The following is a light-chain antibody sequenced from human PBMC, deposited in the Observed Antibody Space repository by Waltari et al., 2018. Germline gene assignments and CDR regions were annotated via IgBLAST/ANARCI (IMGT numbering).Light chain of an antibody. CDR3: QSYDTSQSVV. V-gene: IGLV1-40*01. CDR1: NSNIGAGYD. Sequence: QSVLTQPPSVSGAPGQRVTIPCSGDNSNIGAGYDVQWYRPLPGTAPKLLIHGKDNRPSGFPERTSGSKSGTSSSLAITGLQADDEADYYCQSYDTSQSVVFGGGTKLTVL. CDR2: GKD. J-gene: IGLJ3*02.